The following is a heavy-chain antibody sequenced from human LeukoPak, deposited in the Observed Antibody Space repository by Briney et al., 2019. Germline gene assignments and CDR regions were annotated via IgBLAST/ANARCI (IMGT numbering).Heavy chain of an antibody. Sequence: SETLSLTCTVSGGSISGYYWSWIRQPPGKGLEWIGYIYYSGSTNYNPSLKSRVTISVDTSKNQFSLKLSSVTAADTAVYYCARGATPTGWFDPWGQGTLVTVSS. V-gene: IGHV4-59*01. D-gene: IGHD5-24*01. CDR3: ARGATPTGWFDP. CDR1: GGSISGYY. CDR2: IYYSGST. J-gene: IGHJ5*02.